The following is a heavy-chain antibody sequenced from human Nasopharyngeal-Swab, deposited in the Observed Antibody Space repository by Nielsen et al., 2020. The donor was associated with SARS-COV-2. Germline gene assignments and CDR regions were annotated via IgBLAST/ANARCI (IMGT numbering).Heavy chain of an antibody. CDR2: ISYDGSNK. J-gene: IGHJ6*02. CDR1: GFTFSSYG. Sequence: GESLKISCAASGFTFSSYGMHWVRQAPGKGLEWVAVISYDGSNKYYADSVKGRFTISRDNSKNTLYLQMNSLRAEDTAVYYCAKFIAVAWYYYYGMVVWGQGTTVTVSS. V-gene: IGHV3-30*18. D-gene: IGHD6-19*01. CDR3: AKFIAVAWYYYYGMVV.